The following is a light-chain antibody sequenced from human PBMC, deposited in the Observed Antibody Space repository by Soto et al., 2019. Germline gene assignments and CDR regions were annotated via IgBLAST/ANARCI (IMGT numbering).Light chain of an antibody. V-gene: IGKV3-15*01. J-gene: IGKJ3*01. Sequence: EIVMTQSPATLSVSPGERATLSCRASQGVSSNLAWYQQKPGQAPRLLIYGASTRATGIPARFSGSGSGTEFTPTISSLQSEDFAVYYCQEYNYWPFTFGRGMKVDIK. CDR3: QEYNYWPFT. CDR2: GAS. CDR1: QGVSSN.